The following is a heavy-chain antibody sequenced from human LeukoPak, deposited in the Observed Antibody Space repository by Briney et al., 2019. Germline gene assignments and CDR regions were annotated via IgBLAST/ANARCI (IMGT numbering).Heavy chain of an antibody. CDR3: ASIQSYYFGLDV. CDR2: INTSGST. D-gene: IGHD4-11*01. Sequence: SQTLSLTCTVSGSSISSGSYYWSWIRQPAGKGLEWIGRINTSGSTNYNPSLKSRVTISVDTSKNQFSLKLSSVTAADTAVYYCASIQSYYFGLDVWGQGTTVTVSS. J-gene: IGHJ6*02. V-gene: IGHV4-61*02. CDR1: GSSISSGSYY.